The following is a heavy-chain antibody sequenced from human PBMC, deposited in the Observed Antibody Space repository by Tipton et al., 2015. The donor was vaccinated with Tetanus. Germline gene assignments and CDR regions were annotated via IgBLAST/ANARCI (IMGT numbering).Heavy chain of an antibody. CDR2: IYYSGST. CDR3: ASETYYYDSSGYFPFDY. V-gene: IGHV4-59*01. D-gene: IGHD3-22*01. Sequence: TLSLTCTVSGGSISSYYWSWIRQPPGKGLEWIGYIYYSGSTNYNPSLKSRVTISVDTSKNQFSLKLSSVTAADTAVYYCASETYYYDSSGYFPFDYWGQGTLVTVSS. CDR1: GGSISSYY. J-gene: IGHJ4*02.